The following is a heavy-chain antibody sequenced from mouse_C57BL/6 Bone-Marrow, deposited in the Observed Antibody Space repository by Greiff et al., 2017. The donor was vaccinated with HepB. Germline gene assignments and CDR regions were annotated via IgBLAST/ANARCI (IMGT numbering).Heavy chain of an antibody. D-gene: IGHD3-1*01. V-gene: IGHV1-55*01. J-gene: IGHJ4*01. CDR1: GYTFTSYW. CDR2: IYPGSGST. Sequence: VKLQQPGAELVKPGASVKMSCKASGYTFTSYWITWVKQRPGQGLEWIGDIYPGSGSTNYNEKFKSKATLTVDTSTSTAYMQLSSLTSEDSAVYYCARLGSSYYAMDYWGQGTSVTVSS. CDR3: ARLGSSYYAMDY.